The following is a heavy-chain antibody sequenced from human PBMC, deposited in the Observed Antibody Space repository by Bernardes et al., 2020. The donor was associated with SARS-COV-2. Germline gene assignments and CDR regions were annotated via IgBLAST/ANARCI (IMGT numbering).Heavy chain of an antibody. CDR1: GASFTDYY. D-gene: IGHD5-18*01. V-gene: IGHV4-34*01. CDR3: AGGHGYTWGNGLE. CDR2: IHHTGST. J-gene: IGHJ1*01. Sequence: SEPLSLTCAVYGASFTDYYWSWIRQSPGKGLELIGEIHHTGSTIYNPSLKSRVTISIDTSKKQFSLSLRSLTAADSGVYYCAGGHGYTWGNGLEWGQGTLVTVSS.